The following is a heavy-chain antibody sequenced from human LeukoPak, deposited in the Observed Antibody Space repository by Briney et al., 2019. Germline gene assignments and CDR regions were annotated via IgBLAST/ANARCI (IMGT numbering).Heavy chain of an antibody. CDR2: IYSGGST. CDR3: ARGGNNWNDGLDY. Sequence: GGSLRLSCAASGFTFSSNYMSWVRQAPGKGLEWVSVIYSGGSTYYADSVKGRFTISRDNSKNTLYLQMNSLRAEDTAVYYCARGGNNWNDGLDYWGQGTLVTVSS. J-gene: IGHJ4*02. CDR1: GFTFSSNY. V-gene: IGHV3-66*01. D-gene: IGHD1-20*01.